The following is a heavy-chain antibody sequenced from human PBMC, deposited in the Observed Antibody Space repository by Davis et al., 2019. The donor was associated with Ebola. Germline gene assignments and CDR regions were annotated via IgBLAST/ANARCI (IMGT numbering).Heavy chain of an antibody. CDR2: IYHSGST. D-gene: IGHD3-22*01. V-gene: IGHV4-30-2*01. J-gene: IGHJ3*02. CDR1: GGSISSGGYS. Sequence: TLSLTCTVSGGSISSGGYSWSWIRQPPGKGLEWIGYIYHSGSTYYNPSLKSRVTISIDRSKNQFSLKLSSVTAADTAVYYCATRGYGGAPIWGPGTMVTVSS. CDR3: ATRGYGGAPI.